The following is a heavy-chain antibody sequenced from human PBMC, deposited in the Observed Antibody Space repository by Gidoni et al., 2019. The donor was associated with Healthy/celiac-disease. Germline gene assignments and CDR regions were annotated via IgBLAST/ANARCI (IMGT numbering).Heavy chain of an antibody. Sequence: EVQLVESGGGLVQPGGSLRLSCAASGFTFSSYAMSWVRQAPGKGLEWVSAISGSGGSTYYADSVKGRFTISRDNSKNTRYRQMNSLRAEDTAVYYCAKDLGGGRAFDYWGQGTLVTVSS. CDR2: ISGSGGST. V-gene: IGHV3-23*04. CDR3: AKDLGGGRAFDY. J-gene: IGHJ4*02. CDR1: GFTFSSYA. D-gene: IGHD3-16*01.